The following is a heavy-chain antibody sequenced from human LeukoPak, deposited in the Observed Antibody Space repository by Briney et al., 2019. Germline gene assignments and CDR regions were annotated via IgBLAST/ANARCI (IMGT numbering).Heavy chain of an antibody. CDR1: GASITSTSYY. Sequence: PSETLSLTCSVSGASITSTSYYWSWVRQVPGKGLEWIGYIYYSGRTYFNPSPRSRVSMSVDTSKSQFFLNLTSVTAADSAVYYCARVVPVPAEYFRHWGQGTLVTVSS. CDR3: ARVVPVPAEYFRH. V-gene: IGHV4-31*03. J-gene: IGHJ1*01. CDR2: IYYSGRT.